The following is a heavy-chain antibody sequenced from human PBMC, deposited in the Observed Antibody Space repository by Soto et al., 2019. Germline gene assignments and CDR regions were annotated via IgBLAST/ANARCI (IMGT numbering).Heavy chain of an antibody. CDR3: ARARLRYFDWLSDFDY. V-gene: IGHV4-59*01. J-gene: IGHJ4*02. CDR2: IYYSGST. Sequence: QVQLQESGPGLVKPSETLSLTCAVSGGSISSYYWSWIRQLPGKALEWIGYIYYSGSTNYNPSLKSRVTISVDTSKNQFSLKLSSVTAADTAVYYCARARLRYFDWLSDFDYWGQGTLVTVSS. D-gene: IGHD3-9*01. CDR1: GGSISSYY.